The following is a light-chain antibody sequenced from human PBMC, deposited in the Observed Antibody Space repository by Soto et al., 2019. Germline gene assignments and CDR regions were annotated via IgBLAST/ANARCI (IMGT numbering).Light chain of an antibody. J-gene: IGLJ1*01. CDR1: SSDVGGYDY. Sequence: QSALTQPPSASGSPGQSVTISCTGTSSDVGGYDYVSWYKQHPGKAPKLMIYEVSKRPSGVPDRFSGSKSGNTAALTVSGLQAEYEADYYCSSYVGTNSYVFGTGTKVTVL. V-gene: IGLV2-8*01. CDR2: EVS. CDR3: SSYVGTNSYV.